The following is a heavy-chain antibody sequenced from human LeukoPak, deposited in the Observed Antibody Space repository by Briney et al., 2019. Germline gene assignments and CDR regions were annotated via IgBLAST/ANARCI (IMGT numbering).Heavy chain of an antibody. CDR3: ATGPITPFDY. CDR1: GFTFSSYS. V-gene: IGHV3-21*01. J-gene: IGHJ4*02. Sequence: GRSLRLSCAASGFTFSSYSMNWVRQAPGKGLEWVSSISSSSSYIYYADSVKGRFTISRDNAKNSLYLQMNSLRAEDTAVYYCATGPITPFDYWGQGTLVTVSS. D-gene: IGHD1-14*01. CDR2: ISSSSSYI.